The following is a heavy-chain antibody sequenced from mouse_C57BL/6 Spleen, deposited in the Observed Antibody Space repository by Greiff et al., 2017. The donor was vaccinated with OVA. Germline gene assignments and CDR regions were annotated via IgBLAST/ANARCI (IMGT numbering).Heavy chain of an antibody. CDR3: ARWDSPYFDV. J-gene: IGHJ1*03. D-gene: IGHD4-1*01. Sequence: EVKLMESGAELVKPGDSVKLSCTASGFNIKDYYMHWVKQRTEQGLEWIGRIDPEDGETKYAPQFQGKATITADTSSNTAYLQRSSLTSEDTAVYYCARWDSPYFDVWGTGTTVTVSS. CDR1: GFNIKDYY. CDR2: IDPEDGET. V-gene: IGHV14-2*01.